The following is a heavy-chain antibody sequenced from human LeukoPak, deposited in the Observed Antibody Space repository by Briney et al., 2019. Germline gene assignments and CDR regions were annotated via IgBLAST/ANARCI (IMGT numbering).Heavy chain of an antibody. J-gene: IGHJ4*02. D-gene: IGHD5-18*01. V-gene: IGHV3-7*04. CDR3: ARDRIQLWSHDY. CDR2: IKPDGSDK. Sequence: GGSLRLSCAASEFTFSGYWMSWVRQAPGEGLEWVSNIKPDGSDKYYVDPVKGRFTISRENAKNSLYLHMNSLRAEDTAVYYCARDRIQLWSHDYWGQGTLVTVSS. CDR1: EFTFSGYW.